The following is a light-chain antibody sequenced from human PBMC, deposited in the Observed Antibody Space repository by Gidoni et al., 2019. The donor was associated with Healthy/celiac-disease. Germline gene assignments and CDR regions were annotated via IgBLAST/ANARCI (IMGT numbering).Light chain of an antibody. J-gene: IGKJ2*01. CDR1: QDISNY. CDR2: DAS. V-gene: IGKV1-33*01. CDR3: QQYDNRLSET. Sequence: DIQMTQSPSSLSASVGDRVTITCQASQDISNYLNWYQQKPGKAPKLLIYDASNLETGVPSRFSGSGSGTDFTFTISSLQPEDIATYYCQQYDNRLSETFGQGTKLEIK.